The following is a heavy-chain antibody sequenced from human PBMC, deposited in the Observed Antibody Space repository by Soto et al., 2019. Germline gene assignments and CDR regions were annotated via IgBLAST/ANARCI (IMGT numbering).Heavy chain of an antibody. CDR1: GLTFSNSA. CDR3: AKASRLGFCSGGNCYAGYDY. D-gene: IGHD2-15*01. Sequence: PGGSLRLSCAASGLTFSNSAMTWVRQAPEKGLEWVSTIINSGGATYYAASVEGRFNISRDYSRNILYLHMTSLRAEDTAVYYCAKASRLGFCSGGNCYAGYDYWGQGTLVTVSS. V-gene: IGHV3-23*01. CDR2: IINSGGAT. J-gene: IGHJ4*02.